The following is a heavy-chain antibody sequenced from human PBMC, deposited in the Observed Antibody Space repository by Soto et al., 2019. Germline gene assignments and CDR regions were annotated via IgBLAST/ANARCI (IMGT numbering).Heavy chain of an antibody. CDR3: ARGVAVVVTAYFDY. J-gene: IGHJ4*02. CDR1: GGSISSYY. D-gene: IGHD2-21*02. V-gene: IGHV4-59*01. Sequence: SETLSLTCTVSGGSISSYYWSWIRQPPGKGLEWIGYMYNTGSTIYNPSLKSRVTISVDTSKNQFSLKLNSVTAADTAVYYCARGVAVVVTAYFDYWGQGTLVTVSS. CDR2: MYNTGST.